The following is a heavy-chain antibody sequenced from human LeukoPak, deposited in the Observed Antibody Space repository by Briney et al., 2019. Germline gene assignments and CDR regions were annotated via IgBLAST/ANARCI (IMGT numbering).Heavy chain of an antibody. Sequence: ASVRVSCKASGYTFTGYYMHWVRQAPGQGLEWMGWISPNSGGTNYAQKFQGRFTMPRDTPISTAYMELSRLRSDDTAVYYCARDSFTMVRGGRFDPWGQGTLVTVSS. CDR3: ARDSFTMVRGGRFDP. CDR2: ISPNSGGT. CDR1: GYTFTGYY. V-gene: IGHV1-2*02. D-gene: IGHD3-10*01. J-gene: IGHJ5*02.